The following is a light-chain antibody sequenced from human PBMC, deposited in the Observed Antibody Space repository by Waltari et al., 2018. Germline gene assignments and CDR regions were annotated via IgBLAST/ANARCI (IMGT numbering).Light chain of an antibody. CDR3: SSYAGSNNLV. J-gene: IGLJ1*01. Sequence: QSALTQPPSASGSLGQSVTISCTGTSSDVGDYYYVSWFQQHPGKAPTLMIYDVRKPPSGVPDRLSGSKSGSAASLTVSGLQAEDEADYYCSSYAGSNNLVFGSGTKVTVL. CDR1: SSDVGDYYY. V-gene: IGLV2-8*01. CDR2: DVR.